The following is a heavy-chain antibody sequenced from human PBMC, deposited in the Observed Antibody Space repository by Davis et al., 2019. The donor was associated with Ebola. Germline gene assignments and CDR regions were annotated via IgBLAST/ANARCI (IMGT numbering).Heavy chain of an antibody. CDR3: TRAVLELRADYYYYGMDV. CDR1: GYTFTSYG. D-gene: IGHD1-7*01. Sequence: SVTVSCKASGYTFTSYGISWVRQAPGQGLEWMGGIIPMFGTPNYAQKFQGRVRITADDSTRTAYMELSSLRSEDTAVYYCTRAVLELRADYYYYGMDVWGKGTTVTVSS. J-gene: IGHJ6*04. V-gene: IGHV1-69*13. CDR2: IIPMFGTP.